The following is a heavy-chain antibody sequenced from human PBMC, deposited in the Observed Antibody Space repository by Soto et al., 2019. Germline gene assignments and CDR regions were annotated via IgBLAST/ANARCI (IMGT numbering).Heavy chain of an antibody. J-gene: IGHJ5*02. V-gene: IGHV2-70*04. D-gene: IGHD2-15*01. CDR3: AKSYSNWFDP. Sequence: SGPTLANPTQTLTLTCTFSGFSLSTSGMRVSWIRQPPGKALEWLARIDWDDDKFYSTSLKTRLTISKDTSKNQVVLTMTNMDPVDTATYYCAKSYSNWFDPWGQGTLVTVSS. CDR1: GFSLSTSGMR. CDR2: IDWDDDK.